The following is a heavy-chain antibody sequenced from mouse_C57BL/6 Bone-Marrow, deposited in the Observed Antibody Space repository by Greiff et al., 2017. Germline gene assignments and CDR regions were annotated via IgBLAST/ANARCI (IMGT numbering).Heavy chain of an antibody. J-gene: IGHJ4*01. V-gene: IGHV10-1*01. CDR1: GFSFNTYA. Sequence: EVKLQESGGGLVQPKGSLKLSCAASGFSFNTYAMNWVRQAPGKGLEWVARIRSKSNNYATYYADSVKDRFTISRDDSESMLYLQMNNLKTEDTAMYYCVRHQTYAIDYWGQGTSVTVSS. CDR3: VRHQTYAIDY. CDR2: IRSKSNNYAT.